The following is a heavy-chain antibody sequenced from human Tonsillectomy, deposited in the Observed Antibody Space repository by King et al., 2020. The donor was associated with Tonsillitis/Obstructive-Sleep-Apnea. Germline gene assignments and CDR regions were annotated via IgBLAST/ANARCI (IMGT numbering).Heavy chain of an antibody. CDR3: TTELWFGETRAGY. V-gene: IGHV3-15*01. J-gene: IGHJ4*02. CDR1: GFTFNNAW. Sequence: VQLVESGGGLVKPGGSLRLSCAASGFTFNNAWMSWVRQAPGKGLEWVGRIKSKTDGGTTDYAAPGKGRFTISRDDSKNTLYLQMNSLKTEDTAVYYCTTELWFGETRAGYWGQGTLVTVSS. CDR2: IKSKTDGGTT. D-gene: IGHD3-10*01.